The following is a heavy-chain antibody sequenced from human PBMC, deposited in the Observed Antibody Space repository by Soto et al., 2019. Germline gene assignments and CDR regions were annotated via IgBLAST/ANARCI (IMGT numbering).Heavy chain of an antibody. D-gene: IGHD6-25*01. J-gene: IGHJ4*02. CDR2: ISGGNGNT. Sequence: QVHLVQSGAEVKKPGASVKVSCKASGYIFTKSAMHWVRQAPGQRLEWMGWISGGNGNTKYSPKLQDRVTITRDTSASTAYMELSSLRSEDTALYYCARYGVAAGNFNFDYWGQGTLVTVSS. CDR3: ARYGVAAGNFNFDY. V-gene: IGHV1-3*01. CDR1: GYIFTKSA.